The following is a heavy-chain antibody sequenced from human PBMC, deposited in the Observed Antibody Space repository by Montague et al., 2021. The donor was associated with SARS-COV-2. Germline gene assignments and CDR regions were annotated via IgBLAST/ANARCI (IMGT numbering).Heavy chain of an antibody. J-gene: IGHJ6*02. CDR3: ARWVTGTTVQYYYYGMDV. Sequence: ETLSLTCTVSGGSISSSSYYWGWIRQPPGKGLEWIGSIYYSGSTYYNPSLKSRVTISVDTSKNQFSLKLSSVTAADTAVYYCARWVTGTTVQYYYYGMDVWGQGTTVTVSS. CDR1: GGSISSSSYY. CDR2: IYYSGST. V-gene: IGHV4-39*01. D-gene: IGHD1-20*01.